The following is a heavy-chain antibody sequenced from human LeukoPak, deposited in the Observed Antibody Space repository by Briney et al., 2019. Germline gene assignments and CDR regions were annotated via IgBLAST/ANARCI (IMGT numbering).Heavy chain of an antibody. CDR1: GGSFSGYY. Sequence: PSETLSLTCAVYGGSFSGYYWGWIRQPPGKGLQWIGEINHSGSTNYNPSLKSRVTISVDTSKNQFSLKLSSVIAADTAVYYCATSGGPINWFDPWGQGTLVTVSS. J-gene: IGHJ5*02. D-gene: IGHD2-15*01. V-gene: IGHV4-34*01. CDR3: ATSGGPINWFDP. CDR2: INHSGST.